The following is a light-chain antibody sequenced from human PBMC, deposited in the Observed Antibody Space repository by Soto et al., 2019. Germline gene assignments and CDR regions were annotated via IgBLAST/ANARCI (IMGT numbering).Light chain of an antibody. Sequence: ETVMTQSPATLSVSPGERATLSCRASQSVRGDLAWFQQKPGKSPRLLIYGTSTRASGVPDRFSGSGSGTDFTLTINSLRSEDFEVYYCQQCNNWPWTFGQGTKVEIX. J-gene: IGKJ1*01. CDR2: GTS. CDR3: QQCNNWPWT. V-gene: IGKV3-15*01. CDR1: QSVRGD.